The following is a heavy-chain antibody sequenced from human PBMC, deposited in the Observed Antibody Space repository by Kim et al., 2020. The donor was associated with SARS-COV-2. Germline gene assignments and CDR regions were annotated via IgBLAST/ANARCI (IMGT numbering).Heavy chain of an antibody. CDR1: GFTFGDYA. J-gene: IGHJ6*02. CDR3: TRDRSLVGVDYGMDV. D-gene: IGHD1-26*01. Sequence: GGSLRLSCTASGFTFGDYAMSWFRQAPGKGLEWVCFIRSKAYGGTTEYAASVKGRFTISRDDSKSIAYLQINSLKTEDTAVYYCTRDRSLVGVDYGMDVWGQGTTVTVSS. CDR2: IRSKAYGGTT. V-gene: IGHV3-49*03.